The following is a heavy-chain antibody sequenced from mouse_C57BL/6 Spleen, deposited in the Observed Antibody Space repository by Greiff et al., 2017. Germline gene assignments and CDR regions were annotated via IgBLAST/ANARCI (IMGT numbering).Heavy chain of an antibody. V-gene: IGHV5-16*01. Sequence: DVKLVESEGGLVQPGSSMKLSCTASGFTFSDYYMAWVRQVPEKGLEWVANINYDGSSPYYLDSLKSRFIISRDNAKNILYLQMSSLKSEDTATYYWARVFYGNYWYFDVWGTGTTVTVSS. CDR1: GFTFSDYY. CDR2: INYDGSSP. J-gene: IGHJ1*03. D-gene: IGHD2-1*01. CDR3: ARVFYGNYWYFDV.